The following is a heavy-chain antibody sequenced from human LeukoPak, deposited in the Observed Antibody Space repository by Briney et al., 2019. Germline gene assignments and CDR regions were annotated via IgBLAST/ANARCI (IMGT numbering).Heavy chain of an antibody. V-gene: IGHV3-30*04. Sequence: GRSLRLSCAASGFTFSSYAMHWVRQAPGKGLEWVAVISYDGSNKYYADSVKGRSTISRDNSKNTLYLQMNSLRAEDTAVYYCARAPIVATILYYFDYWGQGTLVTVSS. CDR2: ISYDGSNK. D-gene: IGHD5-12*01. J-gene: IGHJ4*02. CDR1: GFTFSSYA. CDR3: ARAPIVATILYYFDY.